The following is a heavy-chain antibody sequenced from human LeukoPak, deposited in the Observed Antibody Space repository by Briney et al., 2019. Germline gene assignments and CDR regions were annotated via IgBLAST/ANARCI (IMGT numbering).Heavy chain of an antibody. J-gene: IGHJ3*02. CDR3: ARLSGDYVAFDI. CDR1: GNTFTSYA. V-gene: IGHV1-3*01. Sequence: APVKVSCKASGNTFTSYAMHWVRQAPGQRLEWMGWINAGNGNTKYSQKFQGRVTITRDTSASTVYMELSSLRSEDTAVYYCARLSGDYVAFDIWGQGTMVTVSS. D-gene: IGHD4-17*01. CDR2: INAGNGNT.